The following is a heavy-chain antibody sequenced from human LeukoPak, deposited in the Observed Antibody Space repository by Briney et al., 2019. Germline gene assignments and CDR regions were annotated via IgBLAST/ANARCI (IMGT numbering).Heavy chain of an antibody. V-gene: IGHV4-34*01. CDR2: INHSGST. D-gene: IGHD3-22*01. CDR3: ARGGYYYDSSGYLSKFDY. Sequence: PSETLSLTCAVYGGSFSGYYWSWIRQPPGKGREWIGEINHSGSTNYNQSLKSRVTISVDTSKNQFSLKLSSVTAADTAVYYCARGGYYYDSSGYLSKFDYWGQGTLVTVSS. J-gene: IGHJ4*02. CDR1: GGSFSGYY.